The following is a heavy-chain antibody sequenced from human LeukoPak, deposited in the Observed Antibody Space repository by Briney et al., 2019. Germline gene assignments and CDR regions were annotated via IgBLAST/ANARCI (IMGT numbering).Heavy chain of an antibody. CDR3: ARLSGYYGSGSYEYYFDY. CDR2: IDPSDSYP. J-gene: IGHJ4*02. CDR1: GYSFTSYW. Sequence: PGESLKISCKGSGYSFTSYWISWVRQLPGKGLEWMGRIDPSDSYPNYSPSFQGHVTISADKSISTAYLQWSSLKASDTAMYYCARLSGYYGSGSYEYYFDYWGQGTLVTVSS. D-gene: IGHD3-10*01. V-gene: IGHV5-10-1*01.